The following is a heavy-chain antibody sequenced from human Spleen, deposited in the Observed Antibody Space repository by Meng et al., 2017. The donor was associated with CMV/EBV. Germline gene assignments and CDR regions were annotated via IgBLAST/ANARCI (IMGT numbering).Heavy chain of an antibody. CDR3: ARAGSKYCSSSSCFLDV. V-gene: IGHV3-11*04. D-gene: IGHD2-2*01. Sequence: GGSLRLSCAASGITFTDYYMSWIRQAPGKGLEWVSYISVSGGIIYYADSVKGRFTISRDNAKNSLYLQMNSLRAEDTAVYYCARAGSKYCSSSSCFLDVWGQGTTVTVSS. CDR1: GITFTDYY. CDR2: ISVSGGII. J-gene: IGHJ6*02.